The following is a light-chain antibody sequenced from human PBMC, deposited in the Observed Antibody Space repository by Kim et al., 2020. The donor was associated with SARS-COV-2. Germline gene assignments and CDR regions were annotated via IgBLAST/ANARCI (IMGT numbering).Light chain of an antibody. J-gene: IGKJ2*01. CDR1: QSINSY. CDR2: AAS. V-gene: IGKV1-39*01. Sequence: DIQMTQSPSSLSASVGDRVTITCRASQSINSYLNWYQQKPGKAPKFLIYAASSLQSGVPSRFSGSGFGTDFSLTISSLQPEDFATYYCQQSYSIPYTFGQGTKLEI. CDR3: QQSYSIPYT.